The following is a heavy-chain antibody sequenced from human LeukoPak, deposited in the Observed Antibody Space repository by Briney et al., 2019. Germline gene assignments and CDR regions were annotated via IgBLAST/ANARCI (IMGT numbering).Heavy chain of an antibody. V-gene: IGHV3-11*01. D-gene: IGHD3-16*01. Sequence: GGSLRLSCGASGFIFSDHYMNWIRQAPGKGLEWISYISDGGRTIHYADSVKGRFTISRDNAKNSLYLQMNSLRPDDTAVYYCARGNPLLMITFGGLFDYWGQGTLVTVSS. CDR2: ISDGGRTI. J-gene: IGHJ4*02. CDR1: GFIFSDHY. CDR3: ARGNPLLMITFGGLFDY.